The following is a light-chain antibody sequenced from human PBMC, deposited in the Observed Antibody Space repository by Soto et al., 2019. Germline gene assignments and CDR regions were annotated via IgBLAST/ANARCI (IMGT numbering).Light chain of an antibody. CDR2: GAS. CDR3: QQYGSSGT. V-gene: IGKV3-20*01. J-gene: IGKJ1*01. Sequence: EIVLTQSPATLSLSPGERATLSCRASQSVSSQLAWYQHKPGQAPRLLIYGASNRATGIPDRFSGSGSGTDFTLTISRLEPEDFAVYYCQQYGSSGTFGQGTKVDIK. CDR1: QSVSSQ.